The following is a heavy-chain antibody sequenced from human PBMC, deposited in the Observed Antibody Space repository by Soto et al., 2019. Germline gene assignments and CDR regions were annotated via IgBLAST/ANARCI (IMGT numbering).Heavy chain of an antibody. CDR2: IKSKTDGGTT. Sequence: GGSLRLSCAASGFTFSNAWMSWVRQAPGKGLEWVGRIKSKTDGGTTDYAAPVKGRFSISRDDSKNTLYLQMNSLKTEDTAVYYCTTPFSRLGTDAFDIWGPGTMVTVSS. J-gene: IGHJ3*02. CDR3: TTPFSRLGTDAFDI. D-gene: IGHD7-27*01. CDR1: GFTFSNAW. V-gene: IGHV3-15*01.